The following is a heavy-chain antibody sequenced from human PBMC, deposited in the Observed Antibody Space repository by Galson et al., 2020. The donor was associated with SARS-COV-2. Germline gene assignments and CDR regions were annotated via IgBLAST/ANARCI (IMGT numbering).Heavy chain of an antibody. Sequence: ASVKVSCKASGYPFTSYPIHWVRQAPGQRLEWMGWINTGNGNTIYSQKFQGRVTITRDTSASKAYMELSSLRSEDAAVYYCARGQFGTGSNRFDPWGQGTLVTVSS. J-gene: IGHJ5*02. V-gene: IGHV1-3*04. CDR2: INTGNGNT. D-gene: IGHD3-10*01. CDR1: GYPFTSYP. CDR3: ARGQFGTGSNRFDP.